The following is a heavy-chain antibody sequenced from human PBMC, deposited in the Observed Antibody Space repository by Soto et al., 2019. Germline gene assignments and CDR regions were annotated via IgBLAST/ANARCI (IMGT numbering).Heavy chain of an antibody. CDR1: GFTFSNYA. V-gene: IGHV3-23*01. CDR3: AKARDTTIFGVVFDY. J-gene: IGHJ4*02. Sequence: GGSLRLSCAASGFTFSNYAMNWVRQAPGKGLERVSAISVSSGSTYYADSVKGRFTISRDNSKNTLYLQMNSLRAEDTAIYYCAKARDTTIFGVVFDYWGQGAQVTVSS. CDR2: ISVSSGST. D-gene: IGHD3-3*02.